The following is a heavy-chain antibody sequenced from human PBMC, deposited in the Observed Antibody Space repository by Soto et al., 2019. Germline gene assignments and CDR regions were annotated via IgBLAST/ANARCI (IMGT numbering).Heavy chain of an antibody. CDR3: ARDSDYNIAY. J-gene: IGHJ4*02. D-gene: IGHD4-4*01. V-gene: IGHV1-18*01. CDR2: IHTYNGNR. CDR1: GYTFTSYG. Sequence: RASVKVSCKASGYTFTSYGISWVRQAPGQGLEWVGWIHTYNGNRNFPQKFQGRVTLTTDTSTSTAYMELRSLRSDDTAVYYCARDSDYNIAYWGQGTLVTVSS.